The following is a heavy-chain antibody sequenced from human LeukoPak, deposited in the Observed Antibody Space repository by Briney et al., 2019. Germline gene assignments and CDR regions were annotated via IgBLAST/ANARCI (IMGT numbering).Heavy chain of an antibody. CDR1: GFTSSYAW. J-gene: IGHJ4*02. D-gene: IGHD3-9*01. V-gene: IGHV3-15*01. CDR3: TTSYYDTLTGSSTFDY. CDR2: IKGKAGGGTT. Sequence: PGGSLRLSCAASGFTSSYAWMNWVRQAPGKGLEWVGRIKGKAGGGTTDYAAPVKGRFTISRDGSKNTLYLQMNSLKTEDTAVYYCTTSYYDTLTGSSTFDYWGQGTLVTVSS.